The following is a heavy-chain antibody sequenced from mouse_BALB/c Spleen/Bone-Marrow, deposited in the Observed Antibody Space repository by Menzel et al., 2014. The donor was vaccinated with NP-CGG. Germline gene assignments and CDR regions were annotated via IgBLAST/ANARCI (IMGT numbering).Heavy chain of an antibody. CDR1: GFNIKDTY. CDR2: IVPANGNT. CDR3: ASYDYGYYFDY. V-gene: IGHV14-3*02. D-gene: IGHD2-4*01. Sequence: EVQLQESGAELVKPGASVKLPCTTSGFNIKDTYMHWVKLRPEQGLEWIGRIVPANGNTKYAPKFQGKATITADTSSNTAYLQLSSLTSEDTAVYFCASYDYGYYFDYWGQGTTLTVSS. J-gene: IGHJ2*01.